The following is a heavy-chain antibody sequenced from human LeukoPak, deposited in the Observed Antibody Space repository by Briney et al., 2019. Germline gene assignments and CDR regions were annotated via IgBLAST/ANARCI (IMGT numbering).Heavy chain of an antibody. CDR1: GFIFSSYT. CDR3: AKDAQGGSGSYSWGTFDY. J-gene: IGHJ4*02. CDR2: IRNSGGVT. V-gene: IGHV3-23*01. Sequence: PGGSLRLSCAASGFIFSSYTMNWVRQAPGKGLEWVSGIRNSGGVTVYASSVQGRFTISRDNSKNTLYLQMNTLRAEDTAVYYCAKDAQGGSGSYSWGTFDYWGQGTLVTVSS. D-gene: IGHD3-10*01.